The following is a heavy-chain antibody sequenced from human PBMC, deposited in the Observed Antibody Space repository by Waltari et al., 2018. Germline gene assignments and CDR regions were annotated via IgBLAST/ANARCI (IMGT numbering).Heavy chain of an antibody. D-gene: IGHD6-19*01. CDR1: GITLSSYA. J-gene: IGHJ4*02. Sequence: EVQLVESGGGLVQPGGSLRLSCAASGITLSSYAMSWVRQAPGKGLEWVSVISGGGGTTYYADSVKGRFTISRDNSKNTLYLLMNSLRAEDTALYYCAKGLAVASPYFDYWGQGTLVPVSS. CDR3: AKGLAVASPYFDY. V-gene: IGHV3-23*04. CDR2: ISGGGGTT.